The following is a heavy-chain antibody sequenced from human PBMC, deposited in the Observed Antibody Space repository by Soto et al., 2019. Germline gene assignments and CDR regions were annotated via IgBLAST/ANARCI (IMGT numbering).Heavy chain of an antibody. J-gene: IGHJ4*02. CDR2: IWYDGSNK. CDR3: AREPSGVYGDYVFDY. Sequence: QVQLVESGGGVVQPGRSLRLSCAASGFTFSSYGTHWVRQAPGKGLEWVAVIWYDGSNKYYAESVKGRFTISRDNSKNTLYLQMNSLRAEDTAVYYCAREPSGVYGDYVFDYWGQGTLVTVSS. D-gene: IGHD4-17*01. V-gene: IGHV3-33*01. CDR1: GFTFSSYG.